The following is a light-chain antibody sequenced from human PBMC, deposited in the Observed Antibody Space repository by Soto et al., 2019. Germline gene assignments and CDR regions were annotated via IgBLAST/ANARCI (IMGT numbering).Light chain of an antibody. J-gene: IGKJ4*01. CDR1: QSVSSY. V-gene: IGKV3-11*01. Sequence: EIVLTQSPATLSLSPGERATLFCRASQSVSSYLAGYQQKPGQAPRLLIFDASNRATGIPARFSGSGSGTDFTLTISSLEPEDFAVYYCQQRSTWPPDLTFGGGTKVEIK. CDR2: DAS. CDR3: QQRSTWPPDLT.